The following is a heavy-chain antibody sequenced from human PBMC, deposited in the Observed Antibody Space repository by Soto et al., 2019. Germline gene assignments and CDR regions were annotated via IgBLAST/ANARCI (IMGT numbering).Heavy chain of an antibody. V-gene: IGHV4-39*01. Sequence: PSETLSLTCSVSGASVSSSHYWGWIRQPPGKGLEWIGSVSYSGGPYYSPSFKSRITIFVDTSNNQFSLRARSVTATDTAVYFCARHYNTGAFFDYWGQGKLVTVSS. CDR2: VSYSGGP. CDR3: ARHYNTGAFFDY. J-gene: IGHJ4*02. CDR1: GASVSSSHY. D-gene: IGHD1-20*01.